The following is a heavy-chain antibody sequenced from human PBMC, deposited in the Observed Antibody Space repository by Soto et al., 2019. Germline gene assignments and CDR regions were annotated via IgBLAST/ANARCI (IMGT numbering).Heavy chain of an antibody. Sequence: QVQLVQSGAEVKKPGASVKVSCKASGYTFTNYGIHWVRQAPGQRLEWMGWINAANGYTKYSQKFQGRVTITRDTSASIAYMELSSLRSEDTAVYYCARGIAVAGNYWCQGTLVSVSS. V-gene: IGHV1-3*01. CDR3: ARGIAVAGNY. J-gene: IGHJ4*02. CDR1: GYTFTNYG. D-gene: IGHD6-19*01. CDR2: INAANGYT.